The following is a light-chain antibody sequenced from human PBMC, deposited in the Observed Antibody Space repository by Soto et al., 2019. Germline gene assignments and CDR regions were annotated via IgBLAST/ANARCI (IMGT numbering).Light chain of an antibody. CDR1: SSDVVGYNY. CDR2: DVS. V-gene: IGLV2-14*01. J-gene: IGLJ2*01. Sequence: QSALTQPASVSGSPGQSITISCTGTSSDVVGYNYVSWYQQHPGKAPKLMIYDVSNRPSGVSNRFSGSKSGNTASLTISGLQAEDEADYYCSSYTSDTTLDVVFGGGTQLTVL. CDR3: SSYTSDTTLDVV.